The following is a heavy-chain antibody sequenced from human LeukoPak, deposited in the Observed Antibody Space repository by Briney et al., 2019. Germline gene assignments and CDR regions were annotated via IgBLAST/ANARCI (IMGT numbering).Heavy chain of an antibody. CDR3: ARRGVVTAISLHAFVI. CDR2: IYYSGSS. Sequence: SETLSLTCTVSGGSISSYYWSWIRQPPGKGLEWIGYIYYSGSSDYNPSLTSRVTISVDTSKNQFSLRLTPVTAADTAVYYCARRGVVTAISLHAFVIWGQGTMVTVSS. J-gene: IGHJ3*02. D-gene: IGHD2-21*02. CDR1: GGSISSYY. V-gene: IGHV4-59*08.